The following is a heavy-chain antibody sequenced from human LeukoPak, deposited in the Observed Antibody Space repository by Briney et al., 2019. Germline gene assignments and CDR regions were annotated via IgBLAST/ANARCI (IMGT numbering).Heavy chain of an antibody. D-gene: IGHD6-6*01. CDR1: GFTFSSYD. CDR2: IRYDGSNK. Sequence: GGFLRLSCAASGFTFSSYDMHWVRQAPGKGLEWVAFIRYDGSNKYYADSVKGRFTISRDNSKNTLYLQMNSLRAEDTAVYYCAKEGLAAQLGSTTAAFDIWGQGTMVTVSS. CDR3: AKEGLAAQLGSTTAAFDI. V-gene: IGHV3-30*02. J-gene: IGHJ3*02.